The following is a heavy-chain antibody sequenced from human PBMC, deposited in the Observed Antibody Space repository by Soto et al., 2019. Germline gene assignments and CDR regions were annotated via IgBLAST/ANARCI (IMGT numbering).Heavy chain of an antibody. CDR1: GYTFTSYG. CDR2: ISAYNGNT. Sequence: QVQLVQSGAEVKKPGASVKVSCKASGYTFTSYGISWVRQAPGQGLEWMGWISAYNGNTNYAQKLQGRVTMTTDTSTSTAYTELRSMRSDDRAVYYCARDTAAAGIFDNWGQGALVTVSS. CDR3: ARDTAAAGIFDN. D-gene: IGHD6-13*01. V-gene: IGHV1-18*01. J-gene: IGHJ4*02.